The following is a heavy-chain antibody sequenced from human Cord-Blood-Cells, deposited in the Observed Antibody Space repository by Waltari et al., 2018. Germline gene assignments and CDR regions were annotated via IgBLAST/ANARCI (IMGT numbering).Heavy chain of an antibody. CDR2: MNPKSGNT. CDR3: ARGRGNTYYDILTGYYFDY. D-gene: IGHD3-9*01. Sequence: QVQLVQSGAEVTKPGASGKVSCKASGYTFTSYDINWVRQATGQGLEWMGWMNPKSGNTGYAQKFQGRVTMTRNTSISTAYMELSSLRSEDTAVYYCARGRGNTYYDILTGYYFDYWGQGTLVTVSS. CDR1: GYTFTSYD. J-gene: IGHJ4*02. V-gene: IGHV1-8*01.